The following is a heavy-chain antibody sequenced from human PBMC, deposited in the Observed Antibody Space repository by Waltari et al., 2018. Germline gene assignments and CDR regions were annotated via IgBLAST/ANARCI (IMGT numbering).Heavy chain of an antibody. V-gene: IGHV4-34*01. CDR2: INHSGST. J-gene: IGHJ4*02. CDR3: AGGVSSGWCFDY. Sequence: QVQLQQWGAGLLKPSETLSLTCAVYGGSFSGYYWSWIRQPPGKGLEWIGEINHSGSTNYNPSLKGRFTISVDTSKNQFSLKLSSGTAADTAVYYCAGGVSSGWCFDYWGQGTLVTVSS. CDR1: GGSFSGYY. D-gene: IGHD6-19*01.